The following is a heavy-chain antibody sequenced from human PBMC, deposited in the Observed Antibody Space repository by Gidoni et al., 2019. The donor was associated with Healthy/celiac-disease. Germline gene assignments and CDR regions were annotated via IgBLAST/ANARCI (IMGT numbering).Heavy chain of an antibody. CDR2: IDWDDDK. Sequence: QVTLRESGPALVQPTQTLTLTCTFSGFSLSTSGMCVSWIRQPPGKALEWLALIDWDDDKYYSTSLKTRLTISKDTSKNQVVLTMTNMDPVDTATYYCARIIGYYDYVWGSYNYYYYGMDVWGQGTTVTVSS. CDR3: ARIIGYYDYVWGSYNYYYYGMDV. J-gene: IGHJ6*02. V-gene: IGHV2-70*01. D-gene: IGHD3-16*01. CDR1: GFSLSTSGMC.